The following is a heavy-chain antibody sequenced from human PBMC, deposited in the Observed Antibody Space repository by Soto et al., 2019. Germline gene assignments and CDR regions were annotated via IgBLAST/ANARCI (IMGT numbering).Heavy chain of an antibody. CDR3: ARDKITGLFDY. CDR1: DGPVSSYY. J-gene: IGHJ4*02. Sequence: PSETLSLTCTVSDGPVSSYYWSWIRQPPGKGLEFIGYISYIGSTKYNPSLKSRVTISVDTSKNQFSLKLTSVTAADTAVYYCARDKITGLFDYWGQGTLVTVSS. V-gene: IGHV4-59*02. D-gene: IGHD2-8*02. CDR2: ISYIGST.